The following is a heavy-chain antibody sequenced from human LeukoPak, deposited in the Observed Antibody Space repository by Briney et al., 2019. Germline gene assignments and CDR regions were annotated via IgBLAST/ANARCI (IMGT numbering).Heavy chain of an antibody. CDR1: GFTFSSYG. CDR2: IWYDGSKK. D-gene: IGHD5-24*01. CDR3: AKARDGYNYGHY. J-gene: IGHJ4*02. Sequence: GRSLRLSCAASGFTFSSYGMHWVRQAPGKGLEWVALIWYDGSKKYYRDSVKGRFTISRDNSNNMLYLQMNSLRADDTAVYYCAKARDGYNYGHYWGQGTLVTVSS. V-gene: IGHV3-33*06.